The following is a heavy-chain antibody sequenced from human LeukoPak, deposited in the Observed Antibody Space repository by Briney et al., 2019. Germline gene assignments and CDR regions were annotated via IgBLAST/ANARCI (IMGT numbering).Heavy chain of an antibody. Sequence: GGSLRLSCAASGFTFSSYAMHWVRQAPGKGLERVAVISYDGSNKYYADSVEGRFTISRDNSKNTLCLQMNSLRAEDTAVYYCARDGSLGYCSGGSCYLNYYYYYGMDVWGQGTTVTVSS. V-gene: IGHV3-30*04. J-gene: IGHJ6*02. D-gene: IGHD2-15*01. CDR1: GFTFSSYA. CDR3: ARDGSLGYCSGGSCYLNYYYYYGMDV. CDR2: ISYDGSNK.